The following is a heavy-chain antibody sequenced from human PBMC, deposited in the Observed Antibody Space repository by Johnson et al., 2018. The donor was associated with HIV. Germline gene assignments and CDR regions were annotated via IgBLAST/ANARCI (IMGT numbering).Heavy chain of an antibody. V-gene: IGHV3-30*03. CDR3: ARGTNGQSWAFDI. CDR2: IRYDGSNK. Sequence: VQLVESEGGVVQPGRSLRLSCAASGFTFSSYGMHWVRQAPGKGLEWVAFIRYDGSNKYYVDSVKGRFSISRDNSKNTLYLQMNSLRAEDTAVYYCARGTNGQSWAFDIWGQGTVVTVSS. D-gene: IGHD2-8*01. CDR1: GFTFSSYG. J-gene: IGHJ3*02.